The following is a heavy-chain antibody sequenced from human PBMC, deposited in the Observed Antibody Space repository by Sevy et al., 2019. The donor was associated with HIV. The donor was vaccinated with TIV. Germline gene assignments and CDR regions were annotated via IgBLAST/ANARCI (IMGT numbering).Heavy chain of an antibody. V-gene: IGHV4-34*12. J-gene: IGHJ4*02. CDR3: ARDQWEHPY. D-gene: IGHD1-26*01. Sequence: SETLSLTCAVYGGSFSGYYWSWIRQPPGKGLEWIGEIIPSGITNYNPSLKSRVTISIDTSKNQFSLKVKSVTAADTAINYCARDQWEHPYWGQGTQVTVSS. CDR2: IIPSGIT. CDR1: GGSFSGYY.